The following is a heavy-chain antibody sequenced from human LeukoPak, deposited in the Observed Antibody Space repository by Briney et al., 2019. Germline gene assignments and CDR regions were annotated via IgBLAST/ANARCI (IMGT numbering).Heavy chain of an antibody. CDR1: GGSISSGDYY. CDR2: INHSGST. CDR3: ARGGSGSSPYYYYYYGMDV. D-gene: IGHD3-22*01. Sequence: SETLSLTCTVSGGSISSGDYYWSWIRQPPGKGLEWIGEINHSGSTNYNPSLKSRVTISVDTSKNQFSLKLSSVTAADTAVYYCARGGSGSSPYYYYYYGMDVWGQGTTVTVSS. V-gene: IGHV4-39*07. J-gene: IGHJ6*02.